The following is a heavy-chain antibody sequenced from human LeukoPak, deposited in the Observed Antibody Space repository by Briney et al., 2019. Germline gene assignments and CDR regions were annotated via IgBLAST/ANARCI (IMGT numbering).Heavy chain of an antibody. CDR3: VRAPATNEWRCMDY. Sequence: PGGSLRLSCAASGFTFNTYGMSWVRQAPGKGLEWVSTLSTSDGNTYYADSVKGRFTISRDTSKNTLYLQMNSLRVEDTGVYYCVRAPATNEWRCMDYWGQGTLVTVSS. CDR1: GFTFNTYG. V-gene: IGHV3-23*01. J-gene: IGHJ4*02. D-gene: IGHD2-8*02. CDR2: LSTSDGNT.